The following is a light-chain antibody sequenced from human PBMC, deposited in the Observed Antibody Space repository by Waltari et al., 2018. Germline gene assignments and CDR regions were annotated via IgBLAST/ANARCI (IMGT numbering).Light chain of an antibody. CDR1: QYVKNN. CDR2: KAS. J-gene: IGKJ4*01. V-gene: IGKV1-5*03. CDR3: QEYDSLPIT. Sequence: EIQMTQSPSTLPASVGDRVTITCRASQYVKNNLAWFQQKPGKAPKVLIHKASRLESGVPSRFSGSGFGTEFILSISSLQPDDFATYYCQEYDSLPITFGGGTKVEIK.